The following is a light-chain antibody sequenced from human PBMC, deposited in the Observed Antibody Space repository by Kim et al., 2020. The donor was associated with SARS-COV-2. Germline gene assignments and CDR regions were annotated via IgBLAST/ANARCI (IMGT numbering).Light chain of an antibody. V-gene: IGKV3-20*01. J-gene: IGKJ1*01. CDR1: QSVSSSY. Sequence: EIVLTQSPGTLSLSPGERATLSCRASQSVSSSYLAWYQQKPGQAPRLLIYGASSRATGIPDRFSGSGSGTEFTLTISRLEPEDFAVYYCQQYSSSPWTFGQGTKVDIK. CDR3: QQYSSSPWT. CDR2: GAS.